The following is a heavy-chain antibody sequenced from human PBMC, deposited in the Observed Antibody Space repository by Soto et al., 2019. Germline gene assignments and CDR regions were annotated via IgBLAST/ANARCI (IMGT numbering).Heavy chain of an antibody. CDR2: ISWDGGST. D-gene: IGHD3-3*01. J-gene: IGHJ6*02. CDR1: GFTFDDYA. CDR3: SKKGLLYYDFWSSYYYYYYGMDV. Sequence: GGSLRLSCAASGFTFDDYAMHWVRQAPGKGLEWVSLISWDGGSTYYADSVKGRFTITRDNSKNSLYLQMNSLRAEDAAVFYCSKKGLLYYDFWSSYYYYYYGMDVWDQGTTVTVSS. V-gene: IGHV3-43D*03.